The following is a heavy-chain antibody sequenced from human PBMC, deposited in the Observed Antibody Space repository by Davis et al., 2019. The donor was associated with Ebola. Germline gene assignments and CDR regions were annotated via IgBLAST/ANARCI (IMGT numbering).Heavy chain of an antibody. Sequence: MPSETLSLTCAVYGGSFSGYYWSWIRQPPGKGLEWVGEINHSGSTNYNPSLKSRVTISVDTSKNQFSLKLSSVTAADTAVYYCARGLRYYYDSSGYFGYYYYYGMDVWGQGTTVTVSS. D-gene: IGHD3-22*01. CDR1: GGSFSGYY. CDR3: ARGLRYYYDSSGYFGYYYYYGMDV. CDR2: INHSGST. V-gene: IGHV4-34*01. J-gene: IGHJ6*02.